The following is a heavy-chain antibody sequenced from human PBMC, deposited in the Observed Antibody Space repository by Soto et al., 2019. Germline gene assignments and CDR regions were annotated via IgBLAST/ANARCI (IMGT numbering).Heavy chain of an antibody. Sequence: PGGSLRLSCAASGFAFSNAWVNWVRQAPGKGLEWVGRIKSKTDGGTTDYAAPVKGRFTISRDDSKNTLYLQMNSLKTEDTAVYYCTTYYSNLDYYYYYGMDVWGQGTTVTVSS. CDR1: GFAFSNAW. D-gene: IGHD4-4*01. CDR3: TTYYSNLDYYYYYGMDV. J-gene: IGHJ6*02. V-gene: IGHV3-15*07. CDR2: IKSKTDGGTT.